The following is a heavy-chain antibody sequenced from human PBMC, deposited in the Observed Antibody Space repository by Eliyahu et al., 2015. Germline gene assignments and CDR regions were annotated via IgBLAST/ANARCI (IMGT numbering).Heavy chain of an antibody. CDR1: XFIFETYG. Sequence: QVQLVESGGGVVQPGXSXRXXXAASXFIFETYGMHWFRQAPGKGLEXXAVLWYDGTNEHYADSVKGRFTISRDNFKNTLYLQMNSLRAEDTAVYFCARDQAFLVGASKFDWYFDLWGRGTLVTVSS. J-gene: IGHJ2*01. D-gene: IGHD1-26*01. CDR3: ARDQAFLVGASKFDWYFDL. CDR2: LWYDGTNE. V-gene: IGHV3-33*01.